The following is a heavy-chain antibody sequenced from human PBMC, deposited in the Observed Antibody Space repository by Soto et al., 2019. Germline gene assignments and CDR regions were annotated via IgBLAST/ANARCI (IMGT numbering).Heavy chain of an antibody. D-gene: IGHD2-2*01. V-gene: IGHV4-59*01. CDR3: ARGVVPAATSFFDY. CDR2: IYYSGST. Sequence: QVQLQESGPGLVKPSETLSLTCTVSGGSISSYYWSWIRQPPGKGLEWIGYIYYSGSTNYNPSLKSRVTISVDTSKNQFSLKLSSVTAADTAVYYCARGVVPAATSFFDYWGQGTLVTVSS. J-gene: IGHJ4*02. CDR1: GGSISSYY.